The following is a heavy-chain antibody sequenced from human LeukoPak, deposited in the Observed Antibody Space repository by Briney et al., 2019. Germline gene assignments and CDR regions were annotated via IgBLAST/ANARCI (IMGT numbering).Heavy chain of an antibody. V-gene: IGHV3-30*02. J-gene: IGHJ6*03. Sequence: GGSLRLSCAASGFTFRSYGMHWVRQAPGKGLEWVAFIRYDGSNKYYADSVKGRFTISRDNSKNTLYLQMNSLRAEDTAVYYCAKSGPIYYYYYMDVWGKGTTVTVSS. CDR1: GFTFRSYG. D-gene: IGHD2-15*01. CDR3: AKSGPIYYYYYMDV. CDR2: IRYDGSNK.